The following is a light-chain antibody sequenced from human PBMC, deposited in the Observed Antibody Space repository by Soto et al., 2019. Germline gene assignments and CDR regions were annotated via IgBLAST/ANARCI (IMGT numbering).Light chain of an antibody. CDR1: QSVSSIY. Sequence: EIVLTQSPGTLSLSPGERATLSCRASQSVSSIYLAWYQQKPGQAPRLLIYGASSRATGFPDRFSVSGSGTDFTLTISSLEPEDVAVYYCQQYGSSPLYTFGQGTKLEIK. V-gene: IGKV3-20*01. CDR2: GAS. J-gene: IGKJ2*01. CDR3: QQYGSSPLYT.